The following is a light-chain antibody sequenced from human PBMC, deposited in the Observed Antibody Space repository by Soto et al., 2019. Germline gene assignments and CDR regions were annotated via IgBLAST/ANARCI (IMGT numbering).Light chain of an antibody. CDR3: QQYGSSPRT. J-gene: IGKJ1*01. CDR1: RTVSRSS. Sequence: DIVLTQSPGTLSLSPGERSTLSCISSRTVSRSSLAWYQQKPGQAPRLPMFGASTRAAGFPDRFSGSGSGTDFTLTISRLEPEDFAVYYCQQYGSSPRTFGQGTKVDIK. CDR2: GAS. V-gene: IGKV3-20*01.